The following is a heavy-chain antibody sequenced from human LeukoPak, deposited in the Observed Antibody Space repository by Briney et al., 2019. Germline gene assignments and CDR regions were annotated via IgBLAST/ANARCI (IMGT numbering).Heavy chain of an antibody. V-gene: IGHV3-30*04. CDR1: GFTFSIYA. D-gene: IGHD6-13*01. CDR2: ISYDGNNK. Sequence: PGGSLRLSCAASGFTFSIYAIHWVRQAPGKGRDWVAFISYDGNNKFYADSVKGRFTISRDNSKNTVYLQMNSLRVEDTAVFYCARDLAAAGTLIDYWGQGTLVTVSS. CDR3: ARDLAAAGTLIDY. J-gene: IGHJ4*02.